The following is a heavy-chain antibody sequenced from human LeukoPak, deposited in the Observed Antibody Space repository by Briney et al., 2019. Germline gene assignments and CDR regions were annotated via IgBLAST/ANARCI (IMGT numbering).Heavy chain of an antibody. CDR3: AREPRTYYYDSSGAFDI. V-gene: IGHV3-30-3*01. D-gene: IGHD3-22*01. CDR2: ISYDGSNK. Sequence: GRSLRLSCAASGFTFSSYAMHWVRQAPGKGLEWVAVISYDGSNKYYADSVKGRFTISRDNSKNTLYLQMNSLRAEDTAVYYCAREPRTYYYDSSGAFDIWGQGTMVTVSS. CDR1: GFTFSSYA. J-gene: IGHJ3*02.